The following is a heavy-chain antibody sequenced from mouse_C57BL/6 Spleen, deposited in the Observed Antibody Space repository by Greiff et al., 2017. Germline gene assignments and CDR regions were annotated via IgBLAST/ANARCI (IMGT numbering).Heavy chain of an antibody. J-gene: IGHJ4*01. CDR3: VSADAMDY. CDR2: INPSTGGT. Sequence: EVQLQQSGPELVKPGASVMISCKASGYSFTGYYMNWVKQSPEKSLEWIGEINPSTGGTTYNQKFKAKATLTVDKSSSTAYMQLKSLTSEDSAVYYCVSADAMDYWGQGTSVTVSS. CDR1: GYSFTGYY. V-gene: IGHV1-42*01.